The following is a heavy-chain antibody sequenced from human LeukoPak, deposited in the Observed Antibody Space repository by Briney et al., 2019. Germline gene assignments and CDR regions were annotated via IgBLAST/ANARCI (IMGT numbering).Heavy chain of an antibody. CDR3: ARVGPWVNPDYYYYYMDV. CDR1: GFTFSNYA. Sequence: GGSLRLSCSASGFTFSNYAMHWVRLAPGKGLEWVSIISYDGSNKYYADSVKGRFTISRDHSKNTLYLQMNGLRAEDTAVYYCARVGPWVNPDYYYYYMDVWGKGTTVTVSS. CDR2: ISYDGSNK. V-gene: IGHV3-30*07. J-gene: IGHJ6*03. D-gene: IGHD1-14*01.